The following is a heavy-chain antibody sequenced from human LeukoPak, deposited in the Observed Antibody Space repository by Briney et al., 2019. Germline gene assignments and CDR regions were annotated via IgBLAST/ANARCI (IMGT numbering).Heavy chain of an antibody. J-gene: IGHJ5*02. CDR2: ISNTGST. CDR3: ARGASSWYWFDP. CDR1: GGSISSYY. D-gene: IGHD6-13*01. Sequence: SETLSLTCTVSGGSISSYYWSWIRQPPGKGLEWIGYISNTGSTNYNPSLKSRVSISVDTSKKQFSLNLSSLTAADTAVYYCARGASSWYWFDPWGQGTLVTVSS. V-gene: IGHV4-59*12.